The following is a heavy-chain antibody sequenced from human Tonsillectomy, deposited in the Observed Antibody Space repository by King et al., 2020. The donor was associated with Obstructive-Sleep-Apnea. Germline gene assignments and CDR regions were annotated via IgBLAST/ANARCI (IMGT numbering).Heavy chain of an antibody. Sequence: VQLVQSGAEVKKPGSSVKVSCKASGGTFSSYAISWVRQAPGQGLEWMGRIIPILGIANYAQKFQGRVTITADKSTSTDYMELSSLRSEDTAVYYCARGSVGDLAYKFDYWGQGTLVTVSS. D-gene: IGHD2-21*02. CDR3: ARGSVGDLAYKFDY. CDR2: IIPILGIA. CDR1: GGTFSSYA. J-gene: IGHJ4*02. V-gene: IGHV1-69*04.